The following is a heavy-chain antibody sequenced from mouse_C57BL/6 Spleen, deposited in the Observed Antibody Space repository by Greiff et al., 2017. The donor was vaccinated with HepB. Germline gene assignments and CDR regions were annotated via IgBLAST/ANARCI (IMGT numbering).Heavy chain of an antibody. V-gene: IGHV1-76*01. CDR3: ARSRLRRDFDY. Sequence: QVQLKESGAELVRPGASVKLSCKASGYTFTDYYINWVKQRPGQGLEWIARIYPGSGNTYYNEKFKGKATLTAEKSASTTYMQLSSLTSEDSAVYFCARSRLRRDFDYWGQGTTLTVSS. CDR1: GYTFTDYY. D-gene: IGHD3-2*02. CDR2: IYPGSGNT. J-gene: IGHJ2*01.